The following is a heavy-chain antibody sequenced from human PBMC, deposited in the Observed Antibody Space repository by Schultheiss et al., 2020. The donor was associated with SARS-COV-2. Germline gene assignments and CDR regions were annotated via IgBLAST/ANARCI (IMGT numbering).Heavy chain of an antibody. CDR1: GFTFSSYW. Sequence: GESLKISCAASGFTFSSYWMSWVRQAPGKGLEWVANIKQDGSEKYYVDSVKGRFTISRDNAKNSLYLQMNSLRAEDTAVYYCARDSRYGDLDYWGQGTLVTVSS. D-gene: IGHD4-17*01. J-gene: IGHJ4*02. CDR2: IKQDGSEK. V-gene: IGHV3-7*01. CDR3: ARDSRYGDLDY.